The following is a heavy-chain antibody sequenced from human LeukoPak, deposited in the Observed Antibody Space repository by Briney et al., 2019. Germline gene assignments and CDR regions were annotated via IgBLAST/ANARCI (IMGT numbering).Heavy chain of an antibody. CDR3: AKGQEPGIVVPFDY. CDR1: GFSVSNNY. V-gene: IGHV3-66*01. CDR2: ICAGDTI. D-gene: IGHD1-26*01. Sequence: GGSLRLSCVVSGFSVSNNYVSWVRQAPGKGLEWVSVICAGDTIKYADSVKGRFTISRDNSKNTVYLQMNSLRAEDTAVYYCAKGQEPGIVVPFDYWGQGTLVTVSS. J-gene: IGHJ4*02.